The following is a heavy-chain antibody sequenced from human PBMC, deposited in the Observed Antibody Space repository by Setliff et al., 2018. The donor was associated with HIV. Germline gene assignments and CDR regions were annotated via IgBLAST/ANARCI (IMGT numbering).Heavy chain of an antibody. Sequence: PSETLSLTCTVSGGSISSSSYYWGWIRQPPGKGLEWIGSIYYSGRTYYIDSVKGRFTISRDNSKNTLYLQMNSLRDEDTAVYCCAKDVGGGSGHYPLYMDVWGKGTTVTVSS. J-gene: IGHJ6*03. D-gene: IGHD3-3*01. CDR1: GGSISSSSYY. V-gene: IGHV4-39*02. CDR2: IYYSGRT. CDR3: AKDVGGGSGHYPLYMDV.